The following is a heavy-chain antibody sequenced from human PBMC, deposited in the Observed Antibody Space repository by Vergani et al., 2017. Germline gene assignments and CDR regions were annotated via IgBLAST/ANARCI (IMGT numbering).Heavy chain of an antibody. Sequence: QVQLQESGPGLVKPSGTLSLTCAVSGGSISSSNWWSWVRQPPGKGLEWSGEIYHSGSTTYNPSLKSRVTISVDKSKNQFSLKLSSVTAADTAVYYCARDGYYDSSGRTFDYWGQGTLVTVSS. CDR1: GGSISSSNW. CDR3: ARDGYYDSSGRTFDY. J-gene: IGHJ4*02. CDR2: IYHSGST. V-gene: IGHV4-4*02. D-gene: IGHD3-22*01.